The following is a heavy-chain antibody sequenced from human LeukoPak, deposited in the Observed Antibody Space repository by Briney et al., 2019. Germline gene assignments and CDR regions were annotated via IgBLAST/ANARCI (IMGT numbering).Heavy chain of an antibody. CDR3: ARDLSHHL. CDR1: GDSITMITYY. CDR2: IYTGGST. V-gene: IGHV4-4*07. J-gene: IGHJ2*01. Sequence: PSETLSLTCTVSGDSITMITYYWSWIRQPAGKGLEWIGRIYTGGSTNYNPSLKSRVTMSVDTSKNQFSLKLSSVTAADTAVYYCARDLSHHLWGRGTLVTVSS.